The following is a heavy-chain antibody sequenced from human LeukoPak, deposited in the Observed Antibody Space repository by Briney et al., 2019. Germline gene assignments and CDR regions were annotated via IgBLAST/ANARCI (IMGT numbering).Heavy chain of an antibody. Sequence: SETLSLTCTVSGYSISSSYSYWGWIRQPPGMGLEWIGSIYYTGNTYYNASLKSQVSISIDTSKNQFSLKLTSVTAADTAVYYCARQTGSGLFILPGGQGTLVTVSS. J-gene: IGHJ4*02. V-gene: IGHV4-39*01. CDR2: IYYTGNT. CDR3: ARQTGSGLFILP. CDR1: GYSISSSYSY. D-gene: IGHD3/OR15-3a*01.